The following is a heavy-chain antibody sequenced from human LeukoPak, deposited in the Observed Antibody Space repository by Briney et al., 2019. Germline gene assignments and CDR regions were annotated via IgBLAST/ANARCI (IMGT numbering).Heavy chain of an antibody. D-gene: IGHD1-7*01. CDR1: GGSFSGYY. V-gene: IGHV4-34*01. J-gene: IGHJ5*02. Sequence: PSETLSLTCAVYGGSFSGYYWSWIRQPPGKGLEWIGEINHSGSTNYNPSLKSRVTISVDTSKNQFSLKLNSVTAADTAVYYCARVPDSWNYVYWFDPWGQGTLVTISS. CDR2: INHSGST. CDR3: ARVPDSWNYVYWFDP.